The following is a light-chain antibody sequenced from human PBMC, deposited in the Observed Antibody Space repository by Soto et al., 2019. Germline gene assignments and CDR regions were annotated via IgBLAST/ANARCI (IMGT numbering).Light chain of an antibody. Sequence: QSALTQPASVSGSPGQSITISCTGTSSDVGGYNYVSWYQQHPGKAPKLMIYEVSNRPSGVSNRFSDYKSGNTASLTVSGLQAEYESDYYCSSYTSSSPPYFFGTGTKLTVL. CDR3: SSYTSSSPPYF. J-gene: IGLJ1*01. CDR2: EVS. V-gene: IGLV2-14*01. CDR1: SSDVGGYNY.